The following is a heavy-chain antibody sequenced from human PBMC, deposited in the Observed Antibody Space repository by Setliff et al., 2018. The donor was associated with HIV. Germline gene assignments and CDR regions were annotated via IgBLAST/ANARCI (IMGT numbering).Heavy chain of an antibody. V-gene: IGHV4-61*01. CDR2: IYYSGST. D-gene: IGHD3-10*01. CDR1: GGSVSSGSYY. CDR3: ARGAELLWFGELHNIPYFDY. Sequence: PSETLSLTCTVSGGSVSSGSYYWSWIRQPPGKGLEWIGYIYYSGSTKHNPSLKSRVTISLDTSKNQFSLKLTSVTAADTAVYYCARGAELLWFGELHNIPYFDYWGQGTLVTVSS. J-gene: IGHJ4*02.